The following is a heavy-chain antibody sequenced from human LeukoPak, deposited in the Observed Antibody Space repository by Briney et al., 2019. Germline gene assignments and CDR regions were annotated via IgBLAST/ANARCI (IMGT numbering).Heavy chain of an antibody. V-gene: IGHV4-39*01. CDR2: IYYSGST. Sequence: PSETLSLTCTVSGGSISGSSYYWGWIRQPPGKGLEWIGSIYYSGSTYYNPSLKSRVTISVDTSKNQFSLKLSSVAAADTAVYYCARRTKDWNEDINWFDPWGQGTLVTVSS. CDR1: GGSISGSSYY. J-gene: IGHJ5*02. CDR3: ARRTKDWNEDINWFDP. D-gene: IGHD1-1*01.